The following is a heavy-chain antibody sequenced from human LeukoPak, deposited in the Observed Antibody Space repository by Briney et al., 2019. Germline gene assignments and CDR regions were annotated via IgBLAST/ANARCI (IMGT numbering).Heavy chain of an antibody. CDR3: ARGVTLLWFGELSFYMDV. D-gene: IGHD3-10*01. Sequence: GASVKVSCKASGYTFTSYGISWVRQAPGQGLEWMGWISAYNGNTNYAQKFQGRVTMTRDTSISTAYMELSRLRSDDTAVYYCARGVTLLWFGELSFYMDVWGKGTTVTISS. V-gene: IGHV1-18*01. CDR1: GYTFTSYG. CDR2: ISAYNGNT. J-gene: IGHJ6*03.